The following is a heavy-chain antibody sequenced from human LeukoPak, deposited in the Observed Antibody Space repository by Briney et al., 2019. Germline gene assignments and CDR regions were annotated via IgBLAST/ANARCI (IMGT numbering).Heavy chain of an antibody. CDR2: INHSGST. Sequence: SETLSLTCAVYGGSFSGYYWSWIRQPPGKGLEWIGEINHSGSTNYNPSLKSRVTISVDTPKNQFSLKLSSVTAADTAVYYCARLNSGSYYYYYYYYMDVWGKGTTVTVSS. V-gene: IGHV4-34*01. J-gene: IGHJ6*03. D-gene: IGHD1-26*01. CDR1: GGSFSGYY. CDR3: ARLNSGSYYYYYYYYMDV.